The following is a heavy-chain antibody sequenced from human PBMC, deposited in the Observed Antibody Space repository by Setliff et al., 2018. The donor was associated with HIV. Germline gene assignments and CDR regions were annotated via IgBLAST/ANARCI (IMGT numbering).Heavy chain of an antibody. CDR3: ARAGTTMAATGYYFDH. Sequence: SQTLSLTCAISGDSVSSNSAAWNWIRQSPARGLEWLGRTYYRSKWYNDYAVSVKGRITINPDTSKNQFSLQLNSVTPEDTAVYFCARAGTTMAATGYYFDHWGQGTLVTVSS. CDR1: GDSVSSNSAA. CDR2: TYYRSKWYN. D-gene: IGHD6-13*01. V-gene: IGHV6-1*01. J-gene: IGHJ4*02.